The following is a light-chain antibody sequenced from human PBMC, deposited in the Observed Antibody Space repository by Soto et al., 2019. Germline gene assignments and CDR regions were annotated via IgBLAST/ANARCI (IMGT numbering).Light chain of an antibody. J-gene: IGKJ4*01. CDR2: RAS. CDR1: KSVSNN. CDR3: QQYNNWPPLT. V-gene: IGKV3-15*01. Sequence: EIVMTQSPATLSVSPGERAILSCRASKSVSNNLAWYQQKPGQAPRLLIYRASTRATGIPARFSGSGSGTEFTLSISSLQSEDFAIYFCQQYNNWPPLTVGGGTKVEIK.